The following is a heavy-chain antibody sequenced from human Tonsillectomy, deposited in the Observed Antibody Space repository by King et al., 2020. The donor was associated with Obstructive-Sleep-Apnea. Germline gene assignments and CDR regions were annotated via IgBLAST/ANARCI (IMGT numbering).Heavy chain of an antibody. CDR2: ISSNGDST. D-gene: IGHD5-12*01. CDR1: GFTFSSYA. CDR3: VKDKQWESGYVSDY. J-gene: IGHJ4*02. Sequence: VQLVESGGGLVQPGGSLRLSCSASGFTFSSYAMHWVRQAPGKGLEYVSAISSNGDSTYYADSVKGRFTISRDNSKNTLYLQMSSLRAEDTAVYYCVKDKQWESGYVSDYWGQGTLVTVSS. V-gene: IGHV3-64D*06.